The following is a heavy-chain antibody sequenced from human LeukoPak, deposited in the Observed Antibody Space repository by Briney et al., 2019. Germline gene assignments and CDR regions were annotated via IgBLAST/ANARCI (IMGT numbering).Heavy chain of an antibody. Sequence: GESLKISCKGSGYSFTSYWIGGVRQMPGEGLELMGIIYPGDSDTRYSPTFQGQVTISGDRSIRTAYLQWSSLKASDTAIYYCAKTRDGFLSGAFDIWGQGTMVTVTS. CDR1: GYSFTSYW. CDR2: IYPGDSDT. V-gene: IGHV5-51*01. J-gene: IGHJ3*02. CDR3: AKTRDGFLSGAFDI. D-gene: IGHD5-24*01.